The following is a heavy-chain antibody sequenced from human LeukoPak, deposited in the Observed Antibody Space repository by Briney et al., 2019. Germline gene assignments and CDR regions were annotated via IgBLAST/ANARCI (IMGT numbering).Heavy chain of an antibody. D-gene: IGHD5-12*01. V-gene: IGHV4-34*01. Sequence: PPETLSLTCAVYGGSLSGSSWSWIRQPPGKGLEWIGEVDDTGSTNYNPSLKSRATISADTPKRQFSLTLPSVTAADTAVYYCARRDSGYAPTALQEWGQGTLVTVSA. CDR2: VDDTGST. CDR3: ARRDSGYAPTALQE. CDR1: GGSLSGSS. J-gene: IGHJ1*01.